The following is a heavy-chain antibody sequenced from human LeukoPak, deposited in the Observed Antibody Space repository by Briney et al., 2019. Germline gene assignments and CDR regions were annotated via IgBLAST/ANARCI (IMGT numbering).Heavy chain of an antibody. CDR2: ISSSSSYI. Sequence: PGGSRRLSCAASGFTFSSYSMSWVRQAPGKGLEWVAYISSSSSYIYYADSVKGRFTISRDNAKNSLYLQMNSLRAEDTAVYYCARDWPTIAAAGTIPEYFQHWGQGTLVTVSS. CDR1: GFTFSSYS. CDR3: ARDWPTIAAAGTIPEYFQH. V-gene: IGHV3-21*05. J-gene: IGHJ1*01. D-gene: IGHD6-13*01.